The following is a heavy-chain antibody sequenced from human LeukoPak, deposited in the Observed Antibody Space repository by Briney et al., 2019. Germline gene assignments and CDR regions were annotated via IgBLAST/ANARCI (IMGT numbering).Heavy chain of an antibody. J-gene: IGHJ6*02. Sequence: GGSLRLSCAASGFTFDDYGMSWVRQAPGKGLEWVASINHNGNVNYYVDSVKGRFTISRDNAKNSLYLQMSNLRAEDTAVYFCARGGGLDVWGQGATVTVSS. CDR3: ARGGGLDV. D-gene: IGHD3-16*01. V-gene: IGHV3-7*03. CDR2: INHNGNVN. CDR1: GFTFDDYG.